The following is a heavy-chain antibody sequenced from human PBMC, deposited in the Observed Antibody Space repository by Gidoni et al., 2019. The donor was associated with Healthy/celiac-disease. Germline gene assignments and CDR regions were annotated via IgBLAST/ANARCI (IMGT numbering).Heavy chain of an antibody. V-gene: IGHV3-33*01. D-gene: IGHD1-26*01. CDR2: IWYDGSNK. J-gene: IGHJ4*02. Sequence: QVQLVESGGGVVQPGRSLRLSCAASGFTFSSYGMHWVRKAPGKGLEWVAVIWYDGSNKYYADSVKGRFTISRDNSKNTLYLQMNSLRAEDTAVYYCARDPTYGQWGLDYYFDYWGQGTLVTVSS. CDR3: ARDPTYGQWGLDYYFDY. CDR1: GFTFSSYG.